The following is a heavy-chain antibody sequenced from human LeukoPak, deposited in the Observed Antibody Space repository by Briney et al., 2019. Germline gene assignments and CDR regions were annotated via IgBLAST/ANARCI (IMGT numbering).Heavy chain of an antibody. V-gene: IGHV4-59*11. CDR3: ARVYDYGKFDF. CDR2: IHYTGIT. CDR1: GASISSHY. Sequence: SETLSLTCTVSGASISSHYWSWIRQPPGRGLEWIGYIHYTGITSFDPSFKSRLTMSIDTSKSQFSLNLNSVTAADTAVYYCARVYDYGKFDFWGPGAPLTVSS. D-gene: IGHD4/OR15-4a*01. J-gene: IGHJ4*02.